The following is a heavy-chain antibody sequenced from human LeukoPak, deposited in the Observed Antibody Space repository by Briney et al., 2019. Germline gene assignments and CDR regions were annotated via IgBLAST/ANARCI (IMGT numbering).Heavy chain of an antibody. CDR3: ARADSPGASFHY. CDR1: GYTFTSYG. J-gene: IGHJ4*02. CDR2: ISAYNGNT. D-gene: IGHD1-26*01. Sequence: ASVKVSCKASGYTFTSYGISWVRQAPGQGLEWMGWISAYNGNTNYAQKLQGRVTITRSTSMSTAYMELTSLRSQDTAVYYCARADSPGASFHYWGQGTLVTVSS. V-gene: IGHV1-18*01.